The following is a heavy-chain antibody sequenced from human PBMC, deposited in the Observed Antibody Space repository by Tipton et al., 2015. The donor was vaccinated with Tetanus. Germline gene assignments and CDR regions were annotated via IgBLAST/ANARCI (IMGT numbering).Heavy chain of an antibody. Sequence: SLRLSCEASGFTFSSHWMSWVRQVPGKGLEWVANINQDGSAEFYVDSVKGRFTISRDNSKNSLSLQMNSLRADDTAVYYCARGRGRGAFDPWGQGTMVTVSS. V-gene: IGHV3-7*04. CDR3: ARGRGRGAFDP. D-gene: IGHD2-15*01. CDR1: GFTFSSHW. CDR2: INQDGSAE. J-gene: IGHJ3*01.